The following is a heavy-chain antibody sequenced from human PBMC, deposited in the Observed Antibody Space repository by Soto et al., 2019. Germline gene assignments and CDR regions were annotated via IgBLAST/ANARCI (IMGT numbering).Heavy chain of an antibody. J-gene: IGHJ6*02. CDR2: ISAYNGNT. CDR1: GYTFTSYG. CDR3: GRRAAPMDV. V-gene: IGHV1-18*01. Sequence: QVQLVQSGAEVKKPGASVKVSCKASGYTFTSYGISWVRQAPGQGLEWMGWISAYNGNTTYAQKLQGRGTMTTETGTSTADMELRGLRCGETAVYFCGRRAAPMDVWGQGTTGSVSS.